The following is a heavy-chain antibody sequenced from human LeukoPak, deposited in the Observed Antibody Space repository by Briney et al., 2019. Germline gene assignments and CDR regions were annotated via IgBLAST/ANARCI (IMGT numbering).Heavy chain of an antibody. CDR3: ARAAEVGATFDY. CDR1: GGTFSSYA. J-gene: IGHJ4*02. V-gene: IGHV1-69*13. D-gene: IGHD1-26*01. Sequence: SVKVSCKASGGTFSSYAISWVRQAPGQGLEWMGGIIPIFGTANYAQKFQGRVTITADESTSTAYMELSSLRSEDTAVYYCARAAEVGATFDYWGQGTLVTVSS. CDR2: IIPIFGTA.